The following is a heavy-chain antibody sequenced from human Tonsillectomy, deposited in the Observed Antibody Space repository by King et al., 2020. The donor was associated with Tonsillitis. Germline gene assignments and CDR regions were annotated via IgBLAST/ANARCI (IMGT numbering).Heavy chain of an antibody. J-gene: IGHJ5*02. CDR3: AREGEGTIFGVVTNWFDP. CDR1: GGSISSGSYY. CDR2: IYTSGST. Sequence: QLQESGPGLVKPSQTLSLTCTVSGGSISSGSYYWSWIRQPAGKGLEWIGRIYTSGSTNYNPSLKSRVTMSVDTSKNQFSLKLSSVTAADTAVYYCAREGEGTIFGVVTNWFDPWGQGTLVTVSS. D-gene: IGHD3-3*01. V-gene: IGHV4-61*02.